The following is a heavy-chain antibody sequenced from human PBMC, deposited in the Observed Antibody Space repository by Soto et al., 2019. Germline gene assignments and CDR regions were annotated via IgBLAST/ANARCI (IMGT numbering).Heavy chain of an antibody. V-gene: IGHV4-34*01. CDR1: GGSFSGYY. CDR3: ARLIPYGGNSYYFDY. J-gene: IGHJ4*02. CDR2: INHSGST. Sequence: PSETLSLTCAVYGGSFSGYYWSWIRQPPGKGLEWIGEINHSGSTNYNPSLKSRVTISVDTSKNQFSLKLSSVTAADTAVYYCARLIPYGGNSYYFDYWGQGTLVTVSS. D-gene: IGHD2-21*02.